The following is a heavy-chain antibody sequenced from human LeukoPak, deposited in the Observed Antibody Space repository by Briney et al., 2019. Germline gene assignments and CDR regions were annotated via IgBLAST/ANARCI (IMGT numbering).Heavy chain of an antibody. Sequence: GASLKISCKGSGYSFTSYWIGWVRQMPGKGLEWMGIIYPGDSDTRYSPSFQGQVTISADKSISTAYLQWSSLKASDTAMYYCARVGGQQLNPDAFDIWGQGTMVTVSS. D-gene: IGHD6-13*01. V-gene: IGHV5-51*01. CDR1: GYSFTSYW. CDR2: IYPGDSDT. J-gene: IGHJ3*02. CDR3: ARVGGQQLNPDAFDI.